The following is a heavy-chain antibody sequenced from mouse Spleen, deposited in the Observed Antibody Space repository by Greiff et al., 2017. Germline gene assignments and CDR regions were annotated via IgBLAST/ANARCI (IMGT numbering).Heavy chain of an antibody. Sequence: DVRLVESGGDLVKPGGSLKLSCAASGFTFSSYGMSWVRQTPDKRLEWVATISSGGSYTYYPDSVKGRFTISRDNAKNTLYLQMSSLKSEDTAMYYCARGAQVLDYWGQGTTLTVSS. V-gene: IGHV5-6*02. CDR1: GFTFSSYG. CDR2: ISSGGSYT. J-gene: IGHJ2*01. CDR3: ARGAQVLDY. D-gene: IGHD3-2*02.